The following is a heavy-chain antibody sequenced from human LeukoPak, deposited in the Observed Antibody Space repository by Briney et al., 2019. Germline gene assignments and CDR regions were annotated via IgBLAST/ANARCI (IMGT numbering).Heavy chain of an antibody. CDR2: IWYDGSSK. CDR3: ARGQPPSYYDMDV. D-gene: IGHD6-13*01. Sequence: RSRSLSFAASGFPFISYGRHWVGRLPGKGREWLAVIWYDGSSKHYADSVKGRFTISRDNSKNTLYLQMNSLRAEDTALYYCARGQPPSYYDMDVWGQGTTVTVSS. CDR1: GFPFISYG. V-gene: IGHV3-33*01. J-gene: IGHJ6*02.